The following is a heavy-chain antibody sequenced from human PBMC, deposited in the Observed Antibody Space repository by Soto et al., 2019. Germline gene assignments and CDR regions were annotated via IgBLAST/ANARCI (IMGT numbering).Heavy chain of an antibody. V-gene: IGHV1-18*01. Sequence: QVQLVQSGAEVKKPGASVKVSCKASGYTFTSYGISWVRQAPGQGLEWMGWISAYNGNTNYAQKLQGRVTITTDTSTSTAYMALRSLRSDDTAVYYCARGAEDSSSGWYPDPIYWYFDLWGRGTLVTVSS. D-gene: IGHD6-19*01. CDR1: GYTFTSYG. CDR2: ISAYNGNT. J-gene: IGHJ2*01. CDR3: ARGAEDSSSGWYPDPIYWYFDL.